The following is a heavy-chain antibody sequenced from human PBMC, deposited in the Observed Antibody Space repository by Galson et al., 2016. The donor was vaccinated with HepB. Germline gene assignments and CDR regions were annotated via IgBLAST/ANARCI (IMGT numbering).Heavy chain of an antibody. J-gene: IGHJ4*02. CDR3: VRAKSETYYDFWIALFDH. D-gene: IGHD3-3*01. CDR2: IYHSGSA. V-gene: IGHV4-30-2*01. CDR1: GGSISSDDYS. Sequence: TLSLTCVVSGGSISSDDYSWGWVRQPPGRGLEWIGYIYHSGSAYYDPSLKSRVTILIDRSKNRISLKLTSVTAADTAVYYCVRAKSETYYDFWIALFDHWGQGSLVAVSS.